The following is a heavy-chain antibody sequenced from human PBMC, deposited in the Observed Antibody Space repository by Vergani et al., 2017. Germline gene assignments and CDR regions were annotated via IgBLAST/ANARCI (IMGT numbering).Heavy chain of an antibody. Sequence: QVQLQESGPGLVKPSQTLSLTCTVSGGSINSHNYYWSWIRQPAGKGLEWIGRIHTSGITNYNPSLKSRVIMSEYTSKNHFSLNLTSMTAADTAVYFCTRGSCLGGSCYKPLFDYWGQGTLVTVSA. V-gene: IGHV4-61*02. D-gene: IGHD2-15*01. J-gene: IGHJ4*02. CDR2: IHTSGIT. CDR3: TRGSCLGGSCYKPLFDY. CDR1: GGSINSHNYY.